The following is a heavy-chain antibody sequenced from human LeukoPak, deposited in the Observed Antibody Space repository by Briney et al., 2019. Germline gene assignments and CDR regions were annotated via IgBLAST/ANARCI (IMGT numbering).Heavy chain of an antibody. CDR3: AKDRVDTAGVLDY. CDR1: GFTFSNYG. CDR2: ISYDGSNK. Sequence: GGSLRLSCEASGFTFSNYGMHWVRQAPGKGLEWVAVISYDGSNKYYADSVKGRFTISRDNSKNTLYLQMNSLRAEDTAVYYCAKDRVDTAGVLDYWGQGTLVTVSS. D-gene: IGHD5-18*01. V-gene: IGHV3-30*18. J-gene: IGHJ4*02.